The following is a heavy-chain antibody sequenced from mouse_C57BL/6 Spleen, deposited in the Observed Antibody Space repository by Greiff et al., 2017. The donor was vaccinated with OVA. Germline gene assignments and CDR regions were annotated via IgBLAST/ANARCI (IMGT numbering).Heavy chain of an antibody. CDR1: GYTFTSYW. CDR2: IYPSDSET. CDR3: ARSVYDERYFDV. D-gene: IGHD2-3*01. J-gene: IGHJ1*03. V-gene: IGHV1-61*01. Sequence: QVQLQHPGAELVRPGSSVKLSCKASGYTFTSYWMDWVKQRPGQGLEWIGNIYPSDSETHYNQKFKDKATLTVDKSSSTAYMQLSSLTSEDSAVYYCARSVYDERYFDVWGTGTTVTVSS.